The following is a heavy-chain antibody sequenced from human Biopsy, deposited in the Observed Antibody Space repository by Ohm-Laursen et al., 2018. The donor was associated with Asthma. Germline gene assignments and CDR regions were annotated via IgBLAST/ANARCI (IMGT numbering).Heavy chain of an antibody. D-gene: IGHD3-22*01. CDR2: INTNTGNP. V-gene: IGHV7-4-1*02. CDR3: ARMISYYHEMRAPFFDY. Sequence: SVKVSCKASGYTVTRYAINWVRQAPGQGLEWMGWINTNTGNPTYAQGFTGRFVFSLDTSVNTTHLQINSLKAEDTAVYYCARMISYYHEMRAPFFDYWGQGTLVTVSS. J-gene: IGHJ4*02. CDR1: GYTVTRYA.